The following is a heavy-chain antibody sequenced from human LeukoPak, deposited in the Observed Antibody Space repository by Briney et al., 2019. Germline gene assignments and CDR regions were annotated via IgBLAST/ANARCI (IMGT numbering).Heavy chain of an antibody. CDR2: ISGTGAGT. CDR3: AKEGGTGTRFDY. Sequence: GGSLRLSCAASGFTFNSYAMSWVRQAPGKGLEWVSAISGTGAGTYYADSVKGRFTISRDNSKNTLYLQMNSLRAEDTAVYYCAKEGGTGTRFDYWGRGTLVTVSS. CDR1: GFTFNSYA. D-gene: IGHD1-7*01. V-gene: IGHV3-23*01. J-gene: IGHJ4*02.